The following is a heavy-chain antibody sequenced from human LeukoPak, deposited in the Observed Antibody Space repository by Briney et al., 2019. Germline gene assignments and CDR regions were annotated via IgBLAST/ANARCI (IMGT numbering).Heavy chain of an antibody. CDR3: ARIGSGDYVFDY. CDR1: GGSISSSSYY. D-gene: IGHD2-21*02. V-gene: IGHV4-39*01. J-gene: IGHJ4*02. Sequence: KPSESLSLTCTVSGGSISSSSYYWGWIRQPPGRGLEWIGSIYYSGSTYYNPSLKSRVTISVDTSKNQFSLKLSSVTAADTAVYYCARIGSGDYVFDYWGQGTLVTVSS. CDR2: IYYSGST.